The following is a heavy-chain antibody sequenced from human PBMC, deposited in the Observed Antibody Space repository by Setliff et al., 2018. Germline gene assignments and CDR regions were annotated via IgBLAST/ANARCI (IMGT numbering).Heavy chain of an antibody. CDR3: TTDRAGCYGTTCFNAFEI. V-gene: IGHV3-15*07. CDR2: IKSKTDGGSI. Sequence: SLRLSCAVSGFTFSYAWMHWVRPAPGKGLEWVGRIKSKTDGGSIDYAAPVKDRFTISRDDSKATLYLYMDSLKTEDTAVYYCTTDRAGCYGTTCFNAFEIWGHGTMVTVSS. D-gene: IGHD2-2*01. J-gene: IGHJ3*02. CDR1: GFTFSYAW.